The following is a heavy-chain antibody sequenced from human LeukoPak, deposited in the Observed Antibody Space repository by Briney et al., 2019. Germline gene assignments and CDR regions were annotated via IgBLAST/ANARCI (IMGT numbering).Heavy chain of an antibody. Sequence: GGSLRLSCAASGFTFSSYAMHWVRQAPGKGLEWVAFIRYDGNNKYYADSVKGRFTISRDNSKNTLYLQMNSLRAEDTAVYYCAKTYYDFWSGYSPNWFDPWGQGTLVTVSS. CDR1: GFTFSSYA. D-gene: IGHD3-3*01. CDR2: IRYDGNNK. V-gene: IGHV3-30*02. J-gene: IGHJ5*02. CDR3: AKTYYDFWSGYSPNWFDP.